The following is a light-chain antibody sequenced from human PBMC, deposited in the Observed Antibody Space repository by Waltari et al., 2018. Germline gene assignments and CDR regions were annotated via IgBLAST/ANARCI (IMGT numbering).Light chain of an antibody. CDR2: KDT. Sequence: SYELTQPPSVSVSPGETTKIACSGDALPKQYADWYRQTPGQAPVVVIYKDTERPSGSPDRFSGSSSGTTITLTISGVQAEDDADYSVRSADIGGTQGVFGGGTKLTVL. V-gene: IGLV3-25*03. CDR1: ALPKQY. J-gene: IGLJ2*01. CDR3: RSADIGGTQGV.